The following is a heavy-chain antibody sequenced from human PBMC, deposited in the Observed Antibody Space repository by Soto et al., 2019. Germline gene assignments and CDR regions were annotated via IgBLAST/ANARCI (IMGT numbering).Heavy chain of an antibody. CDR1: GFSLSTSGVG. Sequence: GSGPTLVDPTQTLTLTCTFSGFSLSTSGVGVGWIRQPPGKALEWLALIYWDDDKRYSPSLKSRLTITKDTSKNQVVLTMTNMDPVDTATYYCAHSIGRITYYDFWSGPTGGWDWFDPWGQGTLVTVSS. J-gene: IGHJ5*02. D-gene: IGHD3-3*01. CDR2: IYWDDDK. V-gene: IGHV2-5*02. CDR3: AHSIGRITYYDFWSGPTGGWDWFDP.